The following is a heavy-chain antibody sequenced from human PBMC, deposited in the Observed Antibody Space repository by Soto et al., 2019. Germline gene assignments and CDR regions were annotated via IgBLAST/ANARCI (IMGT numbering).Heavy chain of an antibody. V-gene: IGHV1-18*01. CDR2: ISAYNGNT. CDR1: GYTFTSYG. J-gene: IGHJ4*02. CDR3: AREYSYGSPGFDY. Sequence: ASVKVSCKASGYTFTSYGISWVRQAPGQGLEWMGWISAYNGNTNYAQKLQGRVTMTRDTSTSTVYMELSSLRSEDTAVYYCAREYSYGSPGFDYSGQGTLVTVSS. D-gene: IGHD5-18*01.